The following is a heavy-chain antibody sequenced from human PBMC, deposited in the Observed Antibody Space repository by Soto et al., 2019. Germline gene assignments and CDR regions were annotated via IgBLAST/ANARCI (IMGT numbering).Heavy chain of an antibody. CDR1: GDSISSTSYY. J-gene: IGHJ4*02. CDR2: SYFSGTA. CDR3: ARGDPGPIPNSYFAF. Sequence: LQLQESGPGLVKPSETLSLTCSVSGDSISSTSYYWGWIRQPPGKGLEWIGNSYFSGTAYYSPSLSSRSTMSADTSKSLFSMHLISMTATDTAVYYCARGDPGPIPNSYFAFWGQGTLVTASS. D-gene: IGHD3-16*01. V-gene: IGHV4-39*01.